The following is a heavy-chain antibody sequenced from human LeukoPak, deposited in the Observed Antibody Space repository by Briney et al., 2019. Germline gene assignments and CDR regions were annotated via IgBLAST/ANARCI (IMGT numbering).Heavy chain of an antibody. V-gene: IGHV3-33*05. CDR3: ARESSRIAIGTLDI. D-gene: IGHD6-13*01. J-gene: IGHJ4*02. CDR2: LQNDGSEK. Sequence: PGRSLRLSCAPSGFSFSTSGMHWVRQAPGKGLEWVGSLQNDGSEKYFADSVKGRFTISRDNSKNTLYLQMNSLRAEDTAVYYCARESSRIAIGTLDIWGQGTLVTVSS. CDR1: GFSFSTSG.